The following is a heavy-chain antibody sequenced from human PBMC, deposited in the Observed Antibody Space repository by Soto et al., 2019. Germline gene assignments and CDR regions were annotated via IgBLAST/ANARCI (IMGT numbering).Heavy chain of an antibody. Sequence: ASVKVSCKASGHTFPRHGISWARQAPGQGLEWMGWMNPNSGNTGYAQTLQGRVTMTWDTSISTAYMELSSLRFEDTAMYYCARGHISSTKNWLDPWGQGTLVTVSS. CDR2: MNPNSGNT. CDR3: ARGHISSTKNWLDP. V-gene: IGHV1-8*01. CDR1: GHTFPRHG. J-gene: IGHJ5*02. D-gene: IGHD6-6*01.